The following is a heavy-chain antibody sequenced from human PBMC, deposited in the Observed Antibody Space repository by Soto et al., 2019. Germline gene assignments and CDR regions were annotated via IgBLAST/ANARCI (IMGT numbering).Heavy chain of an antibody. CDR3: ASGKIYNSYGMDV. J-gene: IGHJ6*02. V-gene: IGHV4-61*01. Sequence: SETLSLTCTVSGGSVNSGNYYWGWIRHTPGKGLQWIGYIYQSGSTRYSPSLKSRVTISLDKSKNQFSLKVTSVTPADTAEYYCASGKIYNSYGMDVWGQGTTVT. CDR1: GGSVNSGNYY. CDR2: IYQSGST.